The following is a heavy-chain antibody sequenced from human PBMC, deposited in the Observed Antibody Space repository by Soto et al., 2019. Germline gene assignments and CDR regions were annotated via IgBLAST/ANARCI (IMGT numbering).Heavy chain of an antibody. J-gene: IGHJ6*02. CDR1: GTIFSSYT. Sequence: QVQLVQSGAEVKKPGSSVRVSCKASGTIFSSYTISWVRQAPGQGLEWMGRIIPILGETNCAQKFQGRVTITADKSTNTAYMQLISLGVEDTYVYYCAGGLGGRIDDWGQGTTVTVSS. CDR2: IIPILGET. CDR3: AGGLGGRIDD. V-gene: IGHV1-69*08. D-gene: IGHD3-16*01.